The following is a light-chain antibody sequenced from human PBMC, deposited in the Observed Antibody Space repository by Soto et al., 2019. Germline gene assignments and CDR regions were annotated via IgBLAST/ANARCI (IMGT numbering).Light chain of an antibody. CDR3: QQYNSSPVT. J-gene: IGKJ2*01. Sequence: DIQMTQSPSTLSASVGGRVTITCRASQSISSWLAWYQQKPGKAPKLLIYKASSLESGVPSRFSGSGSGTEFTLTISSLQPDDFATYYCQQYNSSPVTFGQGTKLEIK. V-gene: IGKV1-5*03. CDR2: KAS. CDR1: QSISSW.